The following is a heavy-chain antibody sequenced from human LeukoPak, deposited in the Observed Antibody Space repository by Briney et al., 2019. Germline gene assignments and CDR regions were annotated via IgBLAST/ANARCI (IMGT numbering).Heavy chain of an antibody. CDR2: INPNSGGT. D-gene: IGHD4-11*01. CDR3: AADVSNHYGMDV. V-gene: IGHV1-2*06. CDR1: GYTFTGYY. J-gene: IGHJ6*02. Sequence: GASVKVSCKASGYTFTGYYMHWVRRAPGQGLEWMGRINPNSGGTNYAQKFQERVTITRDMSTSTAYMELSSLRSEDTAVYYCAADVSNHYGMDVWGQGTTVTVSS.